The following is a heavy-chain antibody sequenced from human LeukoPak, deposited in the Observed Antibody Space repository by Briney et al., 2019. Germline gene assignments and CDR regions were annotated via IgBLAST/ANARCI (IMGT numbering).Heavy chain of an antibody. CDR3: ARAGRSSGWYDYGFDI. CDR1: GGSISSYY. CDR2: IFLVGST. V-gene: IGHV4-59*01. Sequence: SETLSLTCTVSGGSISSYYWSWIRQPPGKGLEWIGYIFLVGSTNYNPSLKSRGTISVDTSKNQFSLKLSSVTAADTAVYYCARAGRSSGWYDYGFDIWGQGTMVTVCS. D-gene: IGHD6-19*01. J-gene: IGHJ3*02.